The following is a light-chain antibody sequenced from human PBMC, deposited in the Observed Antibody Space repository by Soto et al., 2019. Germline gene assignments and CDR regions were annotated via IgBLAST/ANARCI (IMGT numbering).Light chain of an antibody. CDR2: DVS. V-gene: IGLV2-14*01. Sequence: QSALTQPPSVSGSPGQSVTISCTGTSSDVGGYNRVSWYQQPPGKAPKLLIYDVSNRPSGGSTRFSGSKSGNTASLTISGLQAEDEADYYCTSYVTGSAYVFGPGTQVTVL. CDR3: TSYVTGSAYV. CDR1: SSDVGGYNR. J-gene: IGLJ1*01.